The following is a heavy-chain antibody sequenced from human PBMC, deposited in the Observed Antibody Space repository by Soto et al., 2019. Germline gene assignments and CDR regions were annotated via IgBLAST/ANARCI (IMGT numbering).Heavy chain of an antibody. D-gene: IGHD2-15*01. CDR3: ATRQREDIVVVVAATKVDY. CDR2: ISGSGGST. CDR1: GFTFSSYA. J-gene: IGHJ4*02. V-gene: IGHV3-23*01. Sequence: EVQLLESGGGLVQPGGSLRLSCAASGFTFSSYAMSWVRQAPGKGLEWVSAISGSGGSTYYADSVKGRFTISRDNSKNTLYLQMNSLRAEDTAVYYCATRQREDIVVVVAATKVDYWGQGTLVTVSS.